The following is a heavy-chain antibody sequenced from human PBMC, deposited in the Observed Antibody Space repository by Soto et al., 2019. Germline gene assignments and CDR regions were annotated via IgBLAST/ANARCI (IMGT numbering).Heavy chain of an antibody. CDR1: GFVFSDHY. J-gene: IGHJ4*02. D-gene: IGHD3-22*01. CDR2: INGCSDTI. Sequence: QVHLVESGGGLVKPGGSLRLSCEASGFVFSDHYMSWIHQAPGKGLEWISYINGCSDTIYYSESAKGRFTISRDNAKKSLYLQMDSLRADDTAVYYCAKVSYYDSRGYSRRLTNATFDHWGQGMLVTVSS. V-gene: IGHV3-11*01. CDR3: AKVSYYDSRGYSRRLTNATFDH.